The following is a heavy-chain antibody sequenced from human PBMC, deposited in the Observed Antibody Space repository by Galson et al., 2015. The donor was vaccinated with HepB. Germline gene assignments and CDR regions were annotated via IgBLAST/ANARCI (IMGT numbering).Heavy chain of an antibody. V-gene: IGHV1-58*02. CDR2: IVVGSGNT. CDR3: ARDHGDYEVGYFDY. Sequence: SVKVSCKASGGTFSSYAISWVRQARGQRLEWIGWIVVGSGNTNYAQKFQERVTITRDMSTSTAYMELRSLRSDDTAVYYCARDHGDYEVGYFDYWGQGTLATVSS. D-gene: IGHD4-17*01. CDR1: GGTFSSYA. J-gene: IGHJ4*02.